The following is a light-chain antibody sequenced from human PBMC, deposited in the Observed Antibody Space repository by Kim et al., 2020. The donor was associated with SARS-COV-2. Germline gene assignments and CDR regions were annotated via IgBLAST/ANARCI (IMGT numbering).Light chain of an antibody. J-gene: IGLJ2*01. V-gene: IGLV3-1*01. CDR3: QAWDSSTVI. Sequence: SYELTQPPSVSVSPGQTATITCSGDKLGDKYACWYLQKPGQSPVLVIYQDNKWPSGIPERFSGSNSGSTATLTISGTQAVDEADYYCQAWDSSTVIFGGGTQLTVL. CDR1: KLGDKY. CDR2: QDN.